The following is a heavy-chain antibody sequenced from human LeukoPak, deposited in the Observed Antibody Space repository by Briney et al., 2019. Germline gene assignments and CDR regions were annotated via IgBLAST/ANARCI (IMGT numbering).Heavy chain of an antibody. CDR1: GGSISSYY. Sequence: PSETLSLTCTVSGGSISSYYWSWIRQPPGKGLEWIGYIYYSGRANYHPSLKSRVTISVDTSKNRFSLRLSSVTAADTAVYYCARVTGYMVEDYFDYWGQGTLVTVSS. V-gene: IGHV4-59*01. D-gene: IGHD6-13*01. J-gene: IGHJ4*02. CDR3: ARVTGYMVEDYFDY. CDR2: IYYSGRA.